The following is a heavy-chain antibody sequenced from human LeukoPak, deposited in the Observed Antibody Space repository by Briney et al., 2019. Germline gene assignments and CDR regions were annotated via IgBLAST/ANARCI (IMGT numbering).Heavy chain of an antibody. Sequence: GRSLRLSCAASGFTFSIYSMNWVRHAPGEGRECVSFIGGISGYIKYAESVKGRLSISRDNAKNSLYVQMNSLTTEQPAVTYCARAPRIVRYTSREIGHWYIDLWGRGTLVTVSS. J-gene: IGHJ2*01. CDR2: IGGISGYI. D-gene: IGHD6-13*01. V-gene: IGHV3-21*01. CDR1: GFTFSIYS. CDR3: ARAPRIVRYTSREIGHWYIDL.